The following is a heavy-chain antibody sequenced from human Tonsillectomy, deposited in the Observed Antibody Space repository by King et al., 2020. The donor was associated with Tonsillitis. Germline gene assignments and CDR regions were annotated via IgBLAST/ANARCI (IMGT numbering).Heavy chain of an antibody. D-gene: IGHD3-10*01. J-gene: IGHJ3*02. CDR1: GFTFSTYG. Sequence: QLVQSGGGVVQPGGSLRLSCAASGFTFSTYGMHWVRQAPGKGLEWGAFIRYDGSNKYYADSVKGRFTISRDNSKNTLYLQMNSLRAEDTAVYYCAKDWGYYYGSGSYYEGRDIWGQGTMVTVSS. CDR3: AKDWGYYYGSGSYYEGRDI. CDR2: IRYDGSNK. V-gene: IGHV3-30*02.